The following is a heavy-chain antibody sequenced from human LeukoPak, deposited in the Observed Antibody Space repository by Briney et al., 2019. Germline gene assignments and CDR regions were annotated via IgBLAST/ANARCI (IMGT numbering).Heavy chain of an antibody. CDR2: ISDSGGGT. CDR1: GVTFSSYA. D-gene: IGHD2-21*02. V-gene: IGHV3-23*01. J-gene: IGHJ4*02. Sequence: GGSLRLSCAASGVTFSSYAMSWVRQAPGKGLDWVSTISDSGGGTHYADSVKGRFTISRDSSKNTVYLQMNSLRAEDTAVYYCAKDLRGYCGGDCYSAEYWGRGTLVTVSS. CDR3: AKDLRGYCGGDCYSAEY.